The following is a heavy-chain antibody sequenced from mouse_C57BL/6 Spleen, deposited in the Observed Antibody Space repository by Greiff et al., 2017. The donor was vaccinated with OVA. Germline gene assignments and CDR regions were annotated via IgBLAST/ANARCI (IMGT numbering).Heavy chain of an antibody. V-gene: IGHV5-6*01. D-gene: IGHD1-1*01. Sequence: EVHLVESGGDLVKPGGSLKLSCAASGFTFSSYGMSWVRQTPDKRLEWVATISSGGSYTYYPDSVKGRFTSSIDNAKNTLYLQMSSLKSEDTAMYYCARHRITTVVDYYAMDYWGQGTSVTVSS. CDR1: GFTFSSYG. CDR2: ISSGGSYT. CDR3: ARHRITTVVDYYAMDY. J-gene: IGHJ4*01.